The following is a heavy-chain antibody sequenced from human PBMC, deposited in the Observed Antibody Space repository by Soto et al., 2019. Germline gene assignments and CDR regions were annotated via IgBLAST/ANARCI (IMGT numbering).Heavy chain of an antibody. V-gene: IGHV3-30*18. D-gene: IGHD4-17*01. CDR2: ISYDGSNK. Sequence: QVQLVESGGGVVQPRRSLRLSCAASGFTFSSYGMHWVRQAPGKGLEWVAVISYDGSNKYYADSVKGRFTISRDNSKNTLYLQMNSLRAEDTAVYYCAKVWDYGDYLDYWGQGTLVTVSS. J-gene: IGHJ4*02. CDR3: AKVWDYGDYLDY. CDR1: GFTFSSYG.